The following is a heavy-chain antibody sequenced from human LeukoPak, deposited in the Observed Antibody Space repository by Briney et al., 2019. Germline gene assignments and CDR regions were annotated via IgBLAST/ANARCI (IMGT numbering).Heavy chain of an antibody. V-gene: IGHV3-33*01. CDR1: GFTFSSYG. Sequence: PGRSLRLSCAASGFTFSSYGMHWVRQAPGKGLEWVAVIWYDGSNKYYADSVKGRFTISRDNSKNTLYLQMNSLRAEDTAVYYCAPNPGTMVRGVMPFDWGQGTLVTVSS. D-gene: IGHD3-10*01. CDR3: APNPGTMVRGVMPFD. CDR2: IWYDGSNK. J-gene: IGHJ4*02.